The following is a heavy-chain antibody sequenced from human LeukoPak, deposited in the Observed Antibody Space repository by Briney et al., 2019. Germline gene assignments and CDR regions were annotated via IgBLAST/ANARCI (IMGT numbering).Heavy chain of an antibody. Sequence: GGSLRPSCAASGFTFSSHGMNWVRQAPGKGLEWISYFSGDSINIWYADSVKGRFTISRDNAKNSVFLQMNSLRDEDSAVYYCARDSNWAFDYWGQGTLVTVSS. D-gene: IGHD7-27*01. CDR3: ARDSNWAFDY. CDR2: FSGDSINI. J-gene: IGHJ4*02. CDR1: GFTFSSHG. V-gene: IGHV3-48*02.